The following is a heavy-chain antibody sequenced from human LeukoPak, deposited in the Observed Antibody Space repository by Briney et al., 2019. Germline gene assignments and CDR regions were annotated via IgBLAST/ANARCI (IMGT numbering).Heavy chain of an antibody. CDR2: IMPIYGTK. V-gene: IGHV1-69*01. CDR1: GGTFSSNA. D-gene: IGHD2-2*01. J-gene: IGHJ6*03. CDR3: ARGYCSSIKCFYWYYMDV. Sequence: SVKVSCKTSGGTFSSNAISWVRQAPGQGLEWMGGIMPIYGTKNYAQKFQGRVTFNADESTTTAYMELSSLRSEDTAVYYCARGYCSSIKCFYWYYMDVWGKGTTVTVSS.